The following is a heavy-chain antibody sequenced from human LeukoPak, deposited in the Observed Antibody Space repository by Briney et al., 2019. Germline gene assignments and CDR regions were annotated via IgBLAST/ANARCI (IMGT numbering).Heavy chain of an antibody. CDR1: GGSISSYY. CDR2: IYYSGST. Sequence: SETLSLTCTVSGGSISSYYWSWIRQPPGKGLEWIGYIYYSGSTNYNPSLKSRVTISVDTSKNQFSLKLSSVTAADTAVYYCARDSSDYDLYYYYGMDVWGQGTTVTVSS. D-gene: IGHD3-3*01. V-gene: IGHV4-59*01. J-gene: IGHJ6*02. CDR3: ARDSSDYDLYYYYGMDV.